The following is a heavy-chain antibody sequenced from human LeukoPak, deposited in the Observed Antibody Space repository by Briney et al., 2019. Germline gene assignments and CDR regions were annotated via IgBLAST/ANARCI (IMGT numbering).Heavy chain of an antibody. V-gene: IGHV4-31*03. CDR1: GGSISSGGYY. CDR3: ARGRLYDSSGYYPDAFDI. D-gene: IGHD3-22*01. CDR2: IYYSGST. Sequence: SETLSLTCTVSGGSISSGGYYWSWIRQHPGKGLEWIGYIYYSGSTYYNPSLKSRVTISVDTSKNQFSLKLSSVTAADTAVYYCARGRLYDSSGYYPDAFDIWGQGTMVTVSS. J-gene: IGHJ3*02.